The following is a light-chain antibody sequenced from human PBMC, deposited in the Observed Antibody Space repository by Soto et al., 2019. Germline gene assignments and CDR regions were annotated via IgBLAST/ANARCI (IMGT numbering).Light chain of an antibody. Sequence: QLVLTQPPSVSGAPGQRVTISCTARSSNIGAGYDVHWYQQLPGTAPKLLIYGNSNRPSGVPDRFSGSKSGTSASLAITGLQAEDEADYYCQSYDSSLSGPYVVFGGGTKLTVL. V-gene: IGLV1-40*01. CDR1: SSNIGAGYD. J-gene: IGLJ2*01. CDR3: QSYDSSLSGPYVV. CDR2: GNS.